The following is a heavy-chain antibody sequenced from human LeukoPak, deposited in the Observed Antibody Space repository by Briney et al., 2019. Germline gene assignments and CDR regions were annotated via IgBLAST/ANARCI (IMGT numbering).Heavy chain of an antibody. D-gene: IGHD6-19*01. CDR3: TRGSSGRRDN. CDR1: GYTFTSCD. Sequence: ASLKVSCKASGYTFTSCDINWVRQATGPGLGWMGWMDPNSGNTGYGQSFQGRITMTRHISIRTAYMELSNLTSEDTAIYYCTRGSSGRRDNWGQGTLVTVSA. V-gene: IGHV1-8*01. CDR2: MDPNSGNT. J-gene: IGHJ4*02.